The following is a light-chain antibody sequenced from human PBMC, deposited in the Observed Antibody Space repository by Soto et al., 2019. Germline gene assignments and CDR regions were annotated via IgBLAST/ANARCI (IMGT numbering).Light chain of an antibody. CDR2: SAS. CDR1: ESVSSN. J-gene: IGKJ4*01. CDR3: QQNNNWPLT. Sequence: EIVMTQSPATLSVSPGERASLSCRARESVSSNLAWYQQKPGQAPRLLVYSASTRATGIPARFSGSGSGTQFTLTLSSLQSEDFAVYYCQQNNNWPLTFGGGTKVDIK. V-gene: IGKV3-15*01.